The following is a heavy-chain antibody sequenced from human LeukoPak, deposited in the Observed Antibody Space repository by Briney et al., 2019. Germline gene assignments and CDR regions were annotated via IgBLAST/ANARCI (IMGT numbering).Heavy chain of an antibody. CDR2: IRSSGDRS. D-gene: IGHD6-19*01. Sequence: GGSLRPSCAASGFTSSTYAISWVRQAPGKGLEWVSAIRSSGDRSYYADSVKGRFTISRDNSKDTLYLQMNSLRAEDTAVYFCAREQSGSGGWYTVDYWGQGTLVTVSS. V-gene: IGHV3-23*01. CDR3: AREQSGSGGWYTVDY. J-gene: IGHJ4*02. CDR1: GFTSSTYA.